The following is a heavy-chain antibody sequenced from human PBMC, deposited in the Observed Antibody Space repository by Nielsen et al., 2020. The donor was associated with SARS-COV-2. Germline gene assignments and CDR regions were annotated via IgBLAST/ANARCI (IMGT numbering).Heavy chain of an antibody. CDR2: IKSRSDGGTT. CDR3: STMVFRGYGVPFDFDN. D-gene: IGHD5-12*01. V-gene: IGHV3-15*01. Sequence: GESLKISCVVSGFTISTYAMSWVRQAPGKGLEWVGRIKSRSDGGTTDYAAPVKGRFTISRDDSKNTLFLQMSSLKTADTAVYYCSTMVFRGYGVPFDFDNWGQGTLVTVSS. CDR1: GFTISTYA. J-gene: IGHJ4*02.